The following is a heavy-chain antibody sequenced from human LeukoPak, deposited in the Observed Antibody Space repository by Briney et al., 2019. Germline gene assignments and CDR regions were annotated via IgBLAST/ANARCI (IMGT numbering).Heavy chain of an antibody. CDR3: ARSGGKSYYSMDV. Sequence: PSETLSLTCTVSGGSISSYYWSWIRQPPGKGLEWIGYIYYSENTNYNPSLKSRVTISVDTSKNQFSLKLTSVTAADTAVYYCARSGGKSYYSMDVWGQGTTVTVSS. D-gene: IGHD2-15*01. CDR2: IYYSENT. V-gene: IGHV4-59*08. CDR1: GGSISSYY. J-gene: IGHJ6*02.